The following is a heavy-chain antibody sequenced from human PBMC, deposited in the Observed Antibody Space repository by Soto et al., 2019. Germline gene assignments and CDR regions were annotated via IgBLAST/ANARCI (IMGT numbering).Heavy chain of an antibody. Sequence: SETLSLTCAVASGSITSSGNWWSWVRQPPGKGLEWIGEIYHSGSTNYNPSLKSRVTISVDKSKNQFSLKLSSVTAADTAVYYCARGYDILTGYYTLDYWGQGTLVTVSS. CDR2: IYHSGST. CDR1: SGSITSSGNW. V-gene: IGHV4-4*02. CDR3: ARGYDILTGYYTLDY. J-gene: IGHJ4*02. D-gene: IGHD3-9*01.